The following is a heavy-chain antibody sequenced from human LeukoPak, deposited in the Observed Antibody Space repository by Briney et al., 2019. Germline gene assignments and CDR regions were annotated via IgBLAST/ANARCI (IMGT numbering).Heavy chain of an antibody. Sequence: GGSLRLSCAASGFTFSSYAMSWVRQAPGKGLEWVANIKQDGSEKYYVDSVKGRFTISRDNAKNSLYLQMNSLRAEDTAVYYCARGLRYFDWSGFDYWGQGTLVTVSS. D-gene: IGHD3-9*01. CDR3: ARGLRYFDWSGFDY. J-gene: IGHJ4*02. CDR1: GFTFSSYA. V-gene: IGHV3-7*01. CDR2: IKQDGSEK.